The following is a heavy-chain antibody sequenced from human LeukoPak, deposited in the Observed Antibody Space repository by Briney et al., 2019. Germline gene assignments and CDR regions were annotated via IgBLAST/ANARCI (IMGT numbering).Heavy chain of an antibody. Sequence: GGSLRLSCVTSGFPFTTYWIHWIRQAPGKGLEWVSRLSSDGFRSTYADSVKGRFIISRDNAKKTVYLQMNSLRVEDTAFYFCARFAAYEYHYDYWGRGALVTVSS. V-gene: IGHV3-74*03. CDR3: ARFAAYEYHYDY. CDR2: LSSDGFRS. J-gene: IGHJ4*02. CDR1: GFPFTTYW. D-gene: IGHD5-12*01.